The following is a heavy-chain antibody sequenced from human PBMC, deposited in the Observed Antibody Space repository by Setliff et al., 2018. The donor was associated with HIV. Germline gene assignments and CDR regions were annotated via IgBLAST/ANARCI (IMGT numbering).Heavy chain of an antibody. CDR3: ARSTYGNYYHFDS. D-gene: IGHD1-7*01. Sequence: PGGSLRLSCAASGFTFGSFAMSWVRQAPGKGLEWVSTLSGSGVSTYYADSAKGRFTISRDNSKNTLYLQMSSLRAEDTAVYYCARSTYGNYYHFDSWGQGILVTVSS. CDR2: LSGSGVST. CDR1: GFTFGSFA. J-gene: IGHJ4*02. V-gene: IGHV3-23*01.